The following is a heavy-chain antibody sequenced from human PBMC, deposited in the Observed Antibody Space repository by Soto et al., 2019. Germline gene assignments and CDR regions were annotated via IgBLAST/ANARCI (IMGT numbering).Heavy chain of an antibody. Sequence: PGGSLRLSCTVSGFAFNNYGINWVRQAPGKGLGWVPSISKSDYTYYSDSVKGRFAISRDNAKSSVSLQMNTLRVEDTAVYYCAREDSIIIPAVSDFWGQGTLVTVSA. D-gene: IGHD2-2*01. CDR1: GFAFNNYG. J-gene: IGHJ4*02. CDR3: AREDSIIIPAVSDF. V-gene: IGHV3-21*01. CDR2: ISKSDYT.